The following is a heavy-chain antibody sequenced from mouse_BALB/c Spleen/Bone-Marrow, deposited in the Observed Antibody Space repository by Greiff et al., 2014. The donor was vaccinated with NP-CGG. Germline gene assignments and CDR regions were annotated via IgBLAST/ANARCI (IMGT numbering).Heavy chain of an antibody. D-gene: IGHD1-1*01. Sequence: VQLKESGPELVKSGTSVKISCKASGYTFTGYNMHCVKQSHGKSLEWIGYIYPFNGGTDYNQKFKSKATMTVDKSSSTEYMELRNLTSEDSAVYYCARSSYFDYWGQGTTLTVSS. J-gene: IGHJ2*01. CDR2: IYPFNGGT. CDR1: GYTFTGYN. CDR3: ARSSYFDY. V-gene: IGHV1S29*02.